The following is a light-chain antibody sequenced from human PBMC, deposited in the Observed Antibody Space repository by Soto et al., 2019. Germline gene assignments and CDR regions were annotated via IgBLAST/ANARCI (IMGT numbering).Light chain of an antibody. CDR1: QSIKNW. J-gene: IGKJ3*01. Sequence: DIQMTQSPSTLSASVGDRVTITCRASQSIKNWLAWYQQKPGEAPKLLIYKASTLESEVPSRFSGSGSGTEFTLTISCLQPDDVATYHCQQYNSYSQFTFGPGTKVDIK. V-gene: IGKV1-5*03. CDR2: KAS. CDR3: QQYNSYSQFT.